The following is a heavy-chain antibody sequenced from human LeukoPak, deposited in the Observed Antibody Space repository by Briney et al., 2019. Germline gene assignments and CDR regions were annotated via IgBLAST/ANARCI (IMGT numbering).Heavy chain of an antibody. V-gene: IGHV3-53*01. CDR2: LYSDGNT. D-gene: IGHD1-14*01. CDR1: GFTVITND. J-gene: IGHJ4*02. CDR3: ARGVEPLAANTLAY. Sequence: EGSLRLSCAASGFTVITNDMTWVRQAPGKGLEWVSVLYSDGNTKYADSVQGRFTISRDNSKNTLYLEMNSLSPDDTAVYYCARGVEPLAANTLAYWGQGTLVTVSS.